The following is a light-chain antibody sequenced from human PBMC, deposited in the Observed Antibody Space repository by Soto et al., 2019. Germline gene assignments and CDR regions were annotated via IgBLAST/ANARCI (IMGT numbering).Light chain of an antibody. CDR2: SAS. Sequence: AIQLTQSPSSLSASVGDKVTITCRANQGIRTDVGWYQQKPGKAPKLLIYSASTLQGGVPSRFSGSGSGAEFTLTSGSRSPEDSQTYYCRQAYNSPGPFGQGTRVE. CDR3: RQAYNSPGP. V-gene: IGKV1-6*01. CDR1: QGIRTD. J-gene: IGKJ1*01.